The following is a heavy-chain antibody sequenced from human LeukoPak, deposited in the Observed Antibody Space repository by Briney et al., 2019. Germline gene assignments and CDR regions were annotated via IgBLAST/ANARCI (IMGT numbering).Heavy chain of an antibody. V-gene: IGHV3-74*01. Sequence: GGSLRLSCAASGFSFSGHWMHWARQLPGKGLVWVSRISPTGSTTSYADSVKGRLTVSRDNAKNTLYLQVNNLRAEDTAVYYCARGPSSNWSGLDFWGQGTLLTVSS. CDR2: ISPTGSTT. CDR3: ARGPSSNWSGLDF. J-gene: IGHJ4*02. CDR1: GFSFSGHW. D-gene: IGHD6-13*01.